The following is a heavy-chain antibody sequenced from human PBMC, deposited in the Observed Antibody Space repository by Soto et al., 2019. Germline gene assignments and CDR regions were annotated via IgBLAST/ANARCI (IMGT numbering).Heavy chain of an antibody. CDR2: VPGDGSRA. J-gene: IGHJ6*02. CDR3: ARENWYSLDV. D-gene: IGHD1-26*01. V-gene: IGHV3-74*01. Sequence: EVQLVESGGGSVQPGGSLRLSCAASGFSFSSYFMAWVRQAPGEGLVSVSHVPGDGSRASYADSVRGRFTISRDNAKNTLYRQMDSLRDEDTAIYYCARENWYSLDVWGQGTTVTVSS. CDR1: GFSFSSYF.